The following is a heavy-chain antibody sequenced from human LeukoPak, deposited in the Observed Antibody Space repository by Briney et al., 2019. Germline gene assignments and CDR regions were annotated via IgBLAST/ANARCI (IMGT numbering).Heavy chain of an antibody. D-gene: IGHD5-24*01. Sequence: PSETLSLTCTVSGGSISSYYWSWIRQPAGKGLEWIGRIYTSGSTNYNPSLKSRVTISVDTSKNQFSLSLTSVTAADTAVYYCARDPGENYPYNWFDPWGQGTLVTVSS. J-gene: IGHJ5*02. CDR2: IYTSGST. CDR3: ARDPGENYPYNWFDP. V-gene: IGHV4-4*07. CDR1: GGSISSYY.